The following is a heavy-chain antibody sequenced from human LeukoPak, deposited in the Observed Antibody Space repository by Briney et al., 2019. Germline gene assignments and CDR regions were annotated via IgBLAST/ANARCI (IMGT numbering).Heavy chain of an antibody. D-gene: IGHD3-22*01. CDR2: IYYSGST. Sequence: SETLSLTCAVYGGSFSSYYWGWIRQPPGKGLEWIGSIYYSGSTYYNPSLKSRVTISVDTSKNQFSLKLSSVTAADTAVYYCATAYYYDSSGYYLFDYWGQGTLVTVSS. CDR3: ATAYYYDSSGYYLFDY. J-gene: IGHJ4*02. V-gene: IGHV4-39*01. CDR1: GGSFSSYY.